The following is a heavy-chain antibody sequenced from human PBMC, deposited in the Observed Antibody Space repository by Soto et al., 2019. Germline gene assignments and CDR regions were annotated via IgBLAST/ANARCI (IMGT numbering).Heavy chain of an antibody. CDR1: GFTFTRYS. CDR3: ARESEDLTSNFDY. Sequence: GGSLRLSCAASGFTFTRYSMNWVRQAPGKGLEWVSSISSTTNYIYYADSMKGRFTVSRDNAKNSVYLEMSSLSAEDTAVYYCARESEDLTSNFDYWGQGTLVTVSS. J-gene: IGHJ4*02. CDR2: ISSTTNYI. V-gene: IGHV3-21*01.